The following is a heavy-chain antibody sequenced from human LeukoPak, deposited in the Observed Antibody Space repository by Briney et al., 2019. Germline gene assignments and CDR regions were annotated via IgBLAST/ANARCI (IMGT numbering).Heavy chain of an antibody. CDR1: GGPINSYY. D-gene: IGHD4-23*01. V-gene: IGHV4-4*07. CDR3: ARGGKATVVTM. J-gene: IGHJ4*02. Sequence: SETLSLTCTVSGGPINSYYWSWIRQPAGKGLEWIGRIHSSGSTNYNPSLKSRVSMSVDTSKNQFSLKLTSVTAADTAVYYCARGGKATVVTMWGQGILVTVSS. CDR2: IHSSGST.